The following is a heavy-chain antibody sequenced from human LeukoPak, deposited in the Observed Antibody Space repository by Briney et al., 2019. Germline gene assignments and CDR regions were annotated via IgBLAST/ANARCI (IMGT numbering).Heavy chain of an antibody. CDR2: MSGSGGST. CDR1: GLTFSSYA. D-gene: IGHD3-16*01. CDR3: AKDREYSYVYDAFDI. J-gene: IGHJ3*02. V-gene: IGHV3-23*01. Sequence: GGSLRLSCAASGLTFSSYAMSWVRQAPGKGLEWVSGMSGSGGSTYYADSVKGRFTISRDNSKNTLYLQMNTLRAEDTAVYYCAKDREYSYVYDAFDIWGQGTLLTVSS.